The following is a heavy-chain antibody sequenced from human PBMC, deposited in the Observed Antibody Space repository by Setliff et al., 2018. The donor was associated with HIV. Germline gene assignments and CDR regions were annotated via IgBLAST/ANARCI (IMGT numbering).Heavy chain of an antibody. CDR3: ARERPQSHFFDY. V-gene: IGHV4-59*01. Sequence: SETLSLTCTVSGGSITSYYWSWIRQTPGKRLEYIGYIYYNGGTNYNPSLKSRVTISLDTSKNQFSLSLRSVTAADTAVYFCARERPQSHFFDYWGQGTLVTAPQ. J-gene: IGHJ4*02. CDR1: GGSITSYY. D-gene: IGHD6-19*01. CDR2: IYYNGGT.